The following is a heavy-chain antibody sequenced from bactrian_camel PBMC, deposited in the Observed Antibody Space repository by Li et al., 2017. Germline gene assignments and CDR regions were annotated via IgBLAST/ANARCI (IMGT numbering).Heavy chain of an antibody. V-gene: IGHV3S40*01. Sequence: VQLVESGGGLVQPGGSLRLSCAASGFTFSSYDMSWVRQAPGKGLEWVSAINSGGGSTYYADSVKDRFTISRDNATNTVYLQMNSLKTEDSAVYYCAPASDCSGDTCYSRDYWGQGTQVTVS. CDR1: GFTFSSYD. J-gene: IGHJ4*01. CDR3: APASDCSGDTCYSRDY. D-gene: IGHD2*01. CDR2: INSGGGST.